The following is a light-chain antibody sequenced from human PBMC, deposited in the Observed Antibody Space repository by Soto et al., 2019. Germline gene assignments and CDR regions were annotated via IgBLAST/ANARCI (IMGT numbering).Light chain of an antibody. CDR2: KAS. V-gene: IGKV1-5*03. CDR1: ESIDSW. Sequence: DIQMTQSPSTLSASVGDRVTITCRASESIDSWLAWYQQKPGTAPKLLIYKASGLESGVPSRFSGSASGTEFTPSISSLQPEDFAIYHSQQYYNYPFTFGPGTKVDIK. J-gene: IGKJ3*01. CDR3: QQYYNYPFT.